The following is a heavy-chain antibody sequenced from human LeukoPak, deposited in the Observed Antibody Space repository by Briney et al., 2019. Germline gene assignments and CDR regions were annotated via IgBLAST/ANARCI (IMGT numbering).Heavy chain of an antibody. Sequence: ASVKVSCKASGYTFINRGISWVRQAPGQGLEWMGWISAYNTNYIQKLQGRVTMTTDTSTSTAYMELRSLRSDDTAVYYCAKGSSGWSLDYWGQGTLVTVSS. CDR3: AKGSSGWSLDY. V-gene: IGHV1-18*01. D-gene: IGHD6-19*01. CDR2: ISAYNT. CDR1: GYTFINRG. J-gene: IGHJ4*02.